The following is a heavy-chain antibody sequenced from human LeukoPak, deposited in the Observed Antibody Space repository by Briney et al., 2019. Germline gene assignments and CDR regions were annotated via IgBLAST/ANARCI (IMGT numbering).Heavy chain of an antibody. J-gene: IGHJ4*02. D-gene: IGHD2-21*02. CDR1: GYRFTSYW. CDR3: ATQIRGCGGDCYDYFDY. Sequence: PGESLKISCQGSGYRFTSYWIGWVRQMPGKGLEWMGIIYPGDSDTRYSPSFQGQVTISADKSISTAYLQWSSLKASDTAMYYCATQIRGCGGDCYDYFDYWGQGTLVTVSS. V-gene: IGHV5-51*01. CDR2: IYPGDSDT.